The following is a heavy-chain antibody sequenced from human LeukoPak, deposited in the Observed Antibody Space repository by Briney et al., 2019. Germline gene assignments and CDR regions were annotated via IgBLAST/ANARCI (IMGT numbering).Heavy chain of an antibody. CDR3: AHRVIGTSYFDY. V-gene: IGHV2-5*02. Sequence: SGPTLVKPTQTLTLTCTFSGFSLSTSGVGVGWIRQPPGKALEWLALIFWDDDKRYSPSLKSRLTITKDTSKNQVVLTMTNMDPVDTATYYCAHRVIGTSYFDYWGQGALVTVSS. D-gene: IGHD3-16*02. J-gene: IGHJ4*02. CDR2: IFWDDDK. CDR1: GFSLSTSGVG.